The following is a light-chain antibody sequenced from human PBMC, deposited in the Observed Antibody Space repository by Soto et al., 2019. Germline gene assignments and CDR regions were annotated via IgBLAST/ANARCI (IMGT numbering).Light chain of an antibody. CDR2: GTS. V-gene: IGKV3-20*01. CDR3: QQYGSSLFT. Sequence: DIVLTQSLCALCFSPLERSTLSGRASQSVSSKYLAWYQQKPGQAPRVLIYGTSIRASGVPERFSGGGSGTDFTLTITRLEPEDFAVYYCQQYGSSLFTFGPGTKVDIK. J-gene: IGKJ3*01. CDR1: QSVSSKY.